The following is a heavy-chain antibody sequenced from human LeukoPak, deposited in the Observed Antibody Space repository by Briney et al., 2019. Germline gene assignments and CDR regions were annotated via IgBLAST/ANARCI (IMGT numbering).Heavy chain of an antibody. Sequence: ASVKVSCKASGYTFTSYDINWVRQATGQGLEWMGWMNPNSGNTGYAQKFQGRVTMTRNTSISTAYMELSSLRSEDTAVYYCARGPTYYDFWSGYSGLYYYYGMDAWGQGTTVTVSS. CDR1: GYTFTSYD. CDR3: ARGPTYYDFWSGYSGLYYYYGMDA. V-gene: IGHV1-8*01. CDR2: MNPNSGNT. D-gene: IGHD3-3*01. J-gene: IGHJ6*02.